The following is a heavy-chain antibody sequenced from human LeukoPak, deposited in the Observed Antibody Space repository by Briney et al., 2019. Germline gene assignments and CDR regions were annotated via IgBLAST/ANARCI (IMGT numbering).Heavy chain of an antibody. V-gene: IGHV3-23*01. J-gene: IGHJ6*02. CDR2: INGGPDDNT. CDR3: AKDFAISLRFGEDYYGMDV. Sequence: GGSLRLSCAASGFTFSSYGMSWVRQAPGKGLEWVSTINGGPDDNTYYADSVKGRFTISRDNSRNTLYLQMNSLRAEDTAIYFCAKDFAISLRFGEDYYGMDVWRQGTTVTVSS. D-gene: IGHD3-10*01. CDR1: GFTFSSYG.